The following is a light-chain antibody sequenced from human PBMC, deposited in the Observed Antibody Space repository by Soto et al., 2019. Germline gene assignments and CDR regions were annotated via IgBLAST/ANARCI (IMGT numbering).Light chain of an antibody. CDR3: HSRA. CDR1: QGIRND. J-gene: IGKJ5*01. V-gene: IGKV1-6*01. CDR2: AAS. Sequence: AIQMTQSPSSLSASVGDRVTITCRASQGIRNDLGWYQQKPGKAPKLLIYAASSLQSGVPSRFSGSGSETEFTLTLSRLQPDDFATYFCHSRAFGQGTRLEIK.